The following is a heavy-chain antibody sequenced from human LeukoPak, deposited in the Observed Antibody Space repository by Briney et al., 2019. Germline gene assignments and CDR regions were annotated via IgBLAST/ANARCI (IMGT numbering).Heavy chain of an antibody. V-gene: IGHV3-30-3*01. CDR1: GFTFSSYA. D-gene: IGHD3-10*01. Sequence: GGSLGLSCAASGFTFSSYATHWVRQAPGKGLEWVAVISYDGSNKYYADSVKGRFTISRDNSKNTLYLQMNSLRAEDTAVYYCARVKSRGNYYYYYGMDVWGQGTTVTVSS. CDR2: ISYDGSNK. J-gene: IGHJ6*02. CDR3: ARVKSRGNYYYYYGMDV.